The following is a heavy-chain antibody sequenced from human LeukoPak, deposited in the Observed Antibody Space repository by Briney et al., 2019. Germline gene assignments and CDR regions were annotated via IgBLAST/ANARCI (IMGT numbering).Heavy chain of an antibody. CDR1: EYSFSNYW. CDR3: AKGGDGRDFLLY. Sequence: PGESLKISCKGSEYSFSNYWIGWVRQTPGQGLEWMGFIYPRDSRTTYSPSFQGQVTISVDRSINTAYIQCSSLKASDTAIYYCAKGGDGRDFLLYWGQGSLVTVSS. CDR2: IYPRDSRT. D-gene: IGHD5-24*01. J-gene: IGHJ4*02. V-gene: IGHV5-51*01.